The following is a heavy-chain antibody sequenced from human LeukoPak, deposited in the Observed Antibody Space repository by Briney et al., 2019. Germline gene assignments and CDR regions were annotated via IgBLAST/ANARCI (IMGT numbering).Heavy chain of an antibody. J-gene: IGHJ4*02. D-gene: IGHD3-22*01. CDR3: ARGPFYDSSGYFDY. CDR2: ISYDGSNK. V-gene: IGHV3-30-3*01. CDR1: GFTFSSYA. Sequence: GGSLRLSCAASGFTFSSYAMHWVRQAPDKGLEWVAVISYDGSNKYYADSVKGRFTISRDNSKNTLYLQMNSLRAEDTAVYYCARGPFYDSSGYFDYWGQGTLVTVSS.